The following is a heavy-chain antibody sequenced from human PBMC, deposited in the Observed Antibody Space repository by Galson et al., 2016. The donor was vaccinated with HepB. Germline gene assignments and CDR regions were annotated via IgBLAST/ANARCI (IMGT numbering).Heavy chain of an antibody. J-gene: IGHJ4*02. V-gene: IGHV4-34*01. CDR1: GGSFNSYY. D-gene: IGHD3-16*01. Sequence: SETLSLTCAVYGGSFNSYYWNWIRQPPGKGLEWIGEISHTGSTNYNPSLKSRVSISIDTSKYQFSLKLNSVTAADVAVYYCARSHLGFSLRSHFKRPRIDFWGQGTLVTVAS. CDR3: ARSHLGFSLRSHFKRPRIDF. CDR2: ISHTGST.